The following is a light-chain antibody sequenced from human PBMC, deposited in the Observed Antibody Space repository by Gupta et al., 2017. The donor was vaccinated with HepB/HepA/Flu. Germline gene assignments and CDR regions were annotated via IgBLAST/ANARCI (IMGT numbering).Light chain of an antibody. CDR1: QSISSN. Sequence: EIVMTQSPATLSVSPGERATLSCRASQSISSNLAWYQQKPGQAPRLLIYGASTRATGVPVRFSGSGAGTEFTLTSSSRQSEDCAGYYWQQDSAWHTFGRGTKVEIK. V-gene: IGKV3-15*01. J-gene: IGKJ1*01. CDR3: QQDSAWHT. CDR2: GAS.